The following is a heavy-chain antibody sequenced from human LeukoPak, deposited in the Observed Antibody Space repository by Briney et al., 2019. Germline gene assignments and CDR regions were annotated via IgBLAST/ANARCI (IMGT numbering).Heavy chain of an antibody. Sequence: GGSLGLSCEGCGLTASSNYMSWVGQALGKGLEWVSVIYSGGRTYYADSVKGRFTISRDTSKNTLYLQLNSLRAEDTAVYYCARDTVRMNIWGQGTMVTVSS. J-gene: IGHJ3*02. CDR3: ARDTVRMNI. CDR1: GLTASSNY. D-gene: IGHD4-17*01. CDR2: IYSGGRT. V-gene: IGHV3-53*01.